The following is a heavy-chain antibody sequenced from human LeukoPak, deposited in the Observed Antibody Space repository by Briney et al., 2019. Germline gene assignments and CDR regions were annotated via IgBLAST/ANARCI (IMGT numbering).Heavy chain of an antibody. CDR1: GFTFSSYG. J-gene: IGHJ3*02. CDR3: ASCGTLYGAFDI. V-gene: IGHV3-33*01. CDR2: IWYDGSNK. Sequence: GGSLRLSCAASGFTFSSYGMHWVRQAPGKGLEWVAVIWYDGSNKYYADSVKGRFTISRDNSKNTLYLQMNSLRAEDTAVYYCASCGTLYGAFDIWGQGTMVTVSS. D-gene: IGHD2-2*02.